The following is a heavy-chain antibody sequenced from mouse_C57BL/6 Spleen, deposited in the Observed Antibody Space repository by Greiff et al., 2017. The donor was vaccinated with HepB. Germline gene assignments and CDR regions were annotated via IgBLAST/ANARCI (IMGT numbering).Heavy chain of an antibody. D-gene: IGHD1-1*01. CDR2: INPSTGGT. Sequence: EVQLQQSGPELVKPGASVKISCKASGYSFTGYYMNWVKQSPEKSLEWIGEINPSTGGTTYNQKFKAKATLTVDKSSSTAYMQLKSLTSEDSAVYYCARRFITTVVVSDYAMDYWGQGTSVTVSS. J-gene: IGHJ4*01. CDR1: GYSFTGYY. V-gene: IGHV1-42*01. CDR3: ARRFITTVVVSDYAMDY.